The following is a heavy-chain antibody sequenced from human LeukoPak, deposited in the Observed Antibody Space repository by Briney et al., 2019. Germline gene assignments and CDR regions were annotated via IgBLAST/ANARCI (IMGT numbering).Heavy chain of an antibody. V-gene: IGHV4-34*01. Sequence: PSETLSLTCAVYGGSFSGYYWSWIRQPPGKGLEWIGEINHSGSTNYNPSLKSRVTISVDTSKNQFSLKLSSVTAADTAVYYCARARIAAAGTDYWGQGTLVTVSS. CDR3: ARARIAAAGTDY. D-gene: IGHD6-13*01. J-gene: IGHJ4*02. CDR1: GGSFSGYY. CDR2: INHSGST.